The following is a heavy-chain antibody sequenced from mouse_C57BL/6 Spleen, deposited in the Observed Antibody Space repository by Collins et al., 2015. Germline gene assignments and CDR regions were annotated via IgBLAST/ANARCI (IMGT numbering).Heavy chain of an antibody. CDR1: GYTFTSYW. D-gene: IGHD2-4*01. CDR2: IYPGNSDT. J-gene: IGHJ2*01. V-gene: IGHV1-5*01. CDR3: TRGGYDYDGGFDY. Sequence: EVQLQQSGTVLARPGASVKMSCKTSGYTFTSYWMHWVKQRPGQGLEWIGAIYPGNSDTSYNQKFKGKAKLTAVTSASTAYMELSSLTNEDSAVYYCTRGGYDYDGGFDYWGQGTTLYSLL.